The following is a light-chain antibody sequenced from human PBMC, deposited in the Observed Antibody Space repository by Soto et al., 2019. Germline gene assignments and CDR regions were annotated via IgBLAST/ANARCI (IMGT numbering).Light chain of an antibody. Sequence: DIQMTQSPSSLSASVGDRVTITCQASQDISNYLNWYQQKPGKAPKLLIYDASNLETGVPSRFSGSGSGTDFTFTISSLQPEDIATYYCQQYDNLGFTXGXGTKVDIK. CDR3: QQYDNLGFT. CDR2: DAS. V-gene: IGKV1-33*01. CDR1: QDISNY. J-gene: IGKJ3*01.